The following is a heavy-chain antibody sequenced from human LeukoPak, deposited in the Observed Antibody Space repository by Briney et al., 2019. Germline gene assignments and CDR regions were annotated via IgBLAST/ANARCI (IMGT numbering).Heavy chain of an antibody. CDR2: IFSSGST. CDR3: ARHYYDRSDSYSFDY. CDR1: GGSISGYY. D-gene: IGHD3-22*01. V-gene: IGHV4-59*08. J-gene: IGHJ4*02. Sequence: PSETLSLTCTVSGGSISGYYWSWIRQPPGKGLEWIGYIFSSGSTNYNPSLKSRVTISEDTSVNQFSLKLSSVTAADTVVYYCARHYYDRSDSYSFDYWGQGTLVTVSS.